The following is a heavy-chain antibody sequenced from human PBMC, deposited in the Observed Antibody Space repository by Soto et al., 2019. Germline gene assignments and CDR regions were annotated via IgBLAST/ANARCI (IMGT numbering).Heavy chain of an antibody. Sequence: ASVKVSCKASDYTFTSYGISWVRQSPGQGLEWMGWISAYNGNTNYEQKLQGRVTMTTDTSTSTAYMELRSLRSDDTAVYYCARVTPNTMIRGDPYFDLWGQGTMVTV. D-gene: IGHD3-10*01. J-gene: IGHJ4*02. CDR2: ISAYNGNT. CDR1: DYTFTSYG. V-gene: IGHV1-18*01. CDR3: ARVTPNTMIRGDPYFDL.